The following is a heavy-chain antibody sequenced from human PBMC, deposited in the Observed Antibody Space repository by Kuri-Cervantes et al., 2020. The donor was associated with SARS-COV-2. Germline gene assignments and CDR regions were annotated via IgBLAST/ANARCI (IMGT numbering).Heavy chain of an antibody. J-gene: IGHJ4*02. CDR2: IRYDGNEK. CDR3: AKDLYYDATGYYYGREYVF. Sequence: GGSLRLSCVASGFTFSNYGMHWVRQAPGKGLEWVAYIRYDGNEKYYADSVKGRFTISRDNSKSTLFLQMNSLRPEDTALYYCAKDLYYDATGYYYGREYVFWGRGTQVTVSS. CDR1: GFTFSNYG. V-gene: IGHV3-30*02. D-gene: IGHD3-22*01.